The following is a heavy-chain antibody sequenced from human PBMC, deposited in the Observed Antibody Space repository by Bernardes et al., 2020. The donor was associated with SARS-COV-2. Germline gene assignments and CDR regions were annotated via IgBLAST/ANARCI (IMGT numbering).Heavy chain of an antibody. CDR2: IYPGDSDT. Sequence: GESLKISCKGSDYTFTNYWIGWVRQMPGKGLEWMGIIYPGDSDTKYSPSFQGRVTISADKSVNTAYLQWSSLKASDTAIYYCARRRYGDFGVDVRGQGTTVTVSS. CDR1: DYTFTNYW. J-gene: IGHJ6*02. CDR3: ARRRYGDFGVDV. V-gene: IGHV5-51*01. D-gene: IGHD4-17*01.